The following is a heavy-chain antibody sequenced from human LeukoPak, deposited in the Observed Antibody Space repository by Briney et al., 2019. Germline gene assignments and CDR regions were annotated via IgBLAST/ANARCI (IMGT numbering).Heavy chain of an antibody. CDR2: ISYDGSNK. D-gene: IGHD1-26*01. J-gene: IGHJ3*02. Sequence: GGSLRLSCAASGFTFSSYGMRWVRQAPGKGLEWVAVISYDGSNKYYADSVKGRFTISRDNSKNTLYLQMNSLRAEDTAVYYCAKGLRGSKMSAFDIWGQGTMVTVSS. CDR1: GFTFSSYG. CDR3: AKGLRGSKMSAFDI. V-gene: IGHV3-30*18.